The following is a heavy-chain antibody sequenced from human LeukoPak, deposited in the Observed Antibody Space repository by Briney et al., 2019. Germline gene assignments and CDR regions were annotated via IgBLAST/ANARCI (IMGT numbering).Heavy chain of an antibody. CDR1: GGSISSGGYY. V-gene: IGHV4-31*03. J-gene: IGHJ6*02. Sequence: SETLSLTCTVSGGSISSGGYYWSWIRQHPGKGLEWIGYIYYSGSTYYNPSLKSRVTISVDTSKNQFSLKLSSVTAADTAVHYCARADYDILTGYQYGMDVWGRGTTVTVSS. CDR3: ARADYDILTGYQYGMDV. CDR2: IYYSGST. D-gene: IGHD3-9*01.